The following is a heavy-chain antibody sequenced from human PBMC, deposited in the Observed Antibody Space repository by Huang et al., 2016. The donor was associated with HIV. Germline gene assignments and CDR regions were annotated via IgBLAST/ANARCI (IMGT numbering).Heavy chain of an antibody. Sequence: EVQLVESGGGLVKPGGSLRLFCAASGFTFSDYSMCWVRQGPGEGRQWVARISCSSSYIYYVDSVKGRFAISRDNAKNLLFLQMNSLIAEDTAVYYCARRYNWNYAAHGFDIWGQGTMVTVSS. CDR2: ISCSSSYI. CDR3: ARRYNWNYAAHGFDI. J-gene: IGHJ3*02. D-gene: IGHD1-7*01. V-gene: IGHV3-21*01. CDR1: GFTFSDYS.